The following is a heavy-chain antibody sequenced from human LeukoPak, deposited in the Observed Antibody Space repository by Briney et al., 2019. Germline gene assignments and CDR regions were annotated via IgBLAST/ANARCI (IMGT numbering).Heavy chain of an antibody. CDR2: INHSGST. Sequence: SETLSLTCAVYGGSFSGYYWSWIRQPPGKGLEWMGEINHSGSTNYNPSLKSRVTISVDTSKNQFSLKLSSVTAADTAVYYCARVGRSYGTEGYYFDYWGQGTLVTVSS. CDR3: ARVGRSYGTEGYYFDY. CDR1: GGSFSGYY. D-gene: IGHD5-18*01. V-gene: IGHV4-34*01. J-gene: IGHJ4*02.